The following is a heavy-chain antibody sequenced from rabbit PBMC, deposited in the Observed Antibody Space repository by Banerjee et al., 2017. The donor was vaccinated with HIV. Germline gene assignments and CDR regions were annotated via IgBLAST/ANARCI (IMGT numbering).Heavy chain of an antibody. Sequence: QEQLEESGGGLVKPEGSLTLTCKASGIDFNSYYYMCWVRQAPGKRPEWIACIYVGSGGSTWYASWAKGRFTISRTSSTTVSLQMTSLTAADTATYFCARDLAGVIGWNFDLWGPGTLVTVS. V-gene: IGHV1S45*01. D-gene: IGHD4-1*01. J-gene: IGHJ4*01. CDR1: GIDFNSYYY. CDR2: IYVGSGGST. CDR3: ARDLAGVIGWNFDL.